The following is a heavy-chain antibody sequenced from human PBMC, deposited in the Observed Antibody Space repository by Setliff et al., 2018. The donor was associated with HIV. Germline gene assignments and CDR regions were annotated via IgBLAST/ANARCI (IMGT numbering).Heavy chain of an antibody. V-gene: IGHV1-18*01. D-gene: IGHD3-22*01. Sequence: ASVKVSCKASGYSFNEYGISWVRQAPGQGLEWMGWISPYNGDTRYAQKVQGRVTLTTDTSTNTGYMELRTLRSDDTAVYYCARGVTRDISGYYRDEYFQHWGQGTPVTVSS. CDR1: GYSFNEYG. CDR3: ARGVTRDISGYYRDEYFQH. J-gene: IGHJ1*01. CDR2: ISPYNGDT.